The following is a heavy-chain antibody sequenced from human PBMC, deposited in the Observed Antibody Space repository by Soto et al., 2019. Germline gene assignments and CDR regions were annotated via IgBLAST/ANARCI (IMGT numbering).Heavy chain of an antibody. CDR3: ARRKGGDYGHYFDY. V-gene: IGHV4-4*09. D-gene: IGHD4-17*01. Sequence: SETLSLTCTVSGGSISSYYWSWIRQPPGKGLEWIGYIYSSGSTNYSPSLESRVIISVDTSKNQFSLNLSSVTATDTAIYYCARRKGGDYGHYFDYWGQGTLVTVSS. CDR1: GGSISSYY. CDR2: IYSSGST. J-gene: IGHJ4*02.